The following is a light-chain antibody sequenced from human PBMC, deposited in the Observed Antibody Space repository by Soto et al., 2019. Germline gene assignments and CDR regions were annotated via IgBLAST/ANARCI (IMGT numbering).Light chain of an antibody. Sequence: EIVLTQSPATLSLSPGERATLSCRASQSVSSYVAWYQQKPGQAPRLLIYDASNRATGIPARYSGSGSGTDFTLTISSLEPEEFAVYYCQKRSNWPPLTFGGGNKVETK. CDR2: DAS. CDR1: QSVSSY. J-gene: IGKJ4*01. CDR3: QKRSNWPPLT. V-gene: IGKV3-11*01.